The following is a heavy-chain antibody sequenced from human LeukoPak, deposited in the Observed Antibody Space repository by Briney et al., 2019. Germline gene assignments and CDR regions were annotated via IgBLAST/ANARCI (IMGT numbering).Heavy chain of an antibody. D-gene: IGHD2-15*01. V-gene: IGHV4-39*01. Sequence: SETLSLTCTVSGGSISRGSYQWGWLRQPPGKGLEWIGSIHYSRTTHYKPSLQSRVTTSEDPSNNVFSLKLTSVIAADTAVYYCARLSGHCSGGSCYGYYGMDVWGQGTTVTVSS. CDR3: ARLSGHCSGGSCYGYYGMDV. J-gene: IGHJ6*02. CDR1: GGSISRGSYQ. CDR2: IHYSRTT.